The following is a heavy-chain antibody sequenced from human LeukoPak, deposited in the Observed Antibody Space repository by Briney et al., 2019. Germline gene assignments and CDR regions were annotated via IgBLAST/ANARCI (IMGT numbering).Heavy chain of an antibody. Sequence: SETLSLTCTVSGGSISSYYWSWIRQPAGKGLEWIGRIYSTGSTNYNPSLKSRVTMSVYTSKNQFSLRLRSVTAADTAVYYCARQIASAGTAGFDFWGRGALVTVSS. V-gene: IGHV4-4*07. J-gene: IGHJ4*02. CDR2: IYSTGST. CDR3: ARQIASAGTAGFDF. CDR1: GGSISSYY. D-gene: IGHD6-13*01.